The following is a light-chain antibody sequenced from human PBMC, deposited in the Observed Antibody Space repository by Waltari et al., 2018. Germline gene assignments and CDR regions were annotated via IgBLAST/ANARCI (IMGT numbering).Light chain of an antibody. J-gene: IGLJ1*01. CDR2: YDS. V-gene: IGLV3-21*01. CDR3: QVWDANNEPGL. Sequence: SYVLTQPPSVSGAPGETARLTCGGTNIGTKSVHWYRQKPGQAHELVISYDSDRPSGIPERFSGSNSGDTATLTISRVEAGDEADYYCQVWDANNEPGLFGTGTEVTV. CDR1: NIGTKS.